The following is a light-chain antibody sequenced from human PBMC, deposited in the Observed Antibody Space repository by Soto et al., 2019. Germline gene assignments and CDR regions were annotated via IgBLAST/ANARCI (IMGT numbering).Light chain of an antibody. J-gene: IGLJ2*01. CDR3: AAWDDSLSALV. CDR2: NNN. CDR1: RSNIGSNY. V-gene: IGLV1-47*02. Sequence: QAVVTQPPSTSGTPGQRVTISCSGSRSNIGSNYVYWYQQLPGTAPKLLIYNNNQRPSGVPDRFSGSKSGTSASLAISGLRSEDEADYYCAAWDDSLSALVFGGGTKLTVL.